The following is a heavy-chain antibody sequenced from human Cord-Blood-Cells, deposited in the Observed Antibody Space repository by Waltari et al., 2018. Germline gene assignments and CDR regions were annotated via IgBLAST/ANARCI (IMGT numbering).Heavy chain of an antibody. V-gene: IGHV3-53*01. CDR1: GFTVTSNY. CDR3: ARGGSANHSSSWFDY. J-gene: IGHJ4*02. D-gene: IGHD6-13*01. Sequence: EVQLVESGVGLIQPGGSLRLSCAASGFTVTSNYMSWVCQAPGKVLECVSVIYSGGSTYYADSVKGRFTISRDNSKNTLYLQMNSLRAEDTAVYYCARGGSANHSSSWFDYWGQGTLVTVSS. CDR2: IYSGGST.